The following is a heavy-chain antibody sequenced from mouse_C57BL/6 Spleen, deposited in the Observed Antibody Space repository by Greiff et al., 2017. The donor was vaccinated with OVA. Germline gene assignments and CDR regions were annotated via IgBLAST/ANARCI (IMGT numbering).Heavy chain of an antibody. V-gene: IGHV5-4*01. D-gene: IGHD2-3*01. J-gene: IGHJ3*01. Sequence: EVKLVESGGGLVKPGGSLKLSCAASGFTFSSYAMSWVRQTPEKRLEWVATISAGGSYIYYPENVKGRFTISRDNAKNNLYLQMSNLKSEDTAMYYCARERFYDGHAGFADWGQGALVTVAA. CDR1: GFTFSSYA. CDR2: ISAGGSYI. CDR3: ARERFYDGHAGFAD.